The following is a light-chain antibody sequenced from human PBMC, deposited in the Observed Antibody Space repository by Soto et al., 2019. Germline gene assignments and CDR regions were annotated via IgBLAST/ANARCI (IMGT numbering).Light chain of an antibody. CDR3: QTWGTGIQV. Sequence: QSVLTQSPSASASLGASVKLTCTLSSGHSSYAIASHQQQPEKGPRYLMKLNSDGSHSKGDGIPDRFSGSSSGAERYLTISSLQSEDEADYYCQTWGTGIQVFGTGTKLTVL. J-gene: IGLJ1*01. V-gene: IGLV4-69*01. CDR2: LNSDGSH. CDR1: SGHSSYA.